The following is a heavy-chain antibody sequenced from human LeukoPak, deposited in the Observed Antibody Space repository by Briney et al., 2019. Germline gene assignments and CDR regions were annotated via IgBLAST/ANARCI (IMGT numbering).Heavy chain of an antibody. CDR1: GGSISNYY. V-gene: IGHV4-59*01. D-gene: IGHD1-26*01. Sequence: PSETLSLTCTVSGGSISNYYWSWIRQPPGKGLEWIGYIYYSGNTNYNPSLKSRVTISVDTSKKQFSLKLSSVTAADTAVYYCARDCISRGVGSFDYWGQGTLVTVSS. CDR3: ARDCISRGVGSFDY. J-gene: IGHJ4*02. CDR2: IYYSGNT.